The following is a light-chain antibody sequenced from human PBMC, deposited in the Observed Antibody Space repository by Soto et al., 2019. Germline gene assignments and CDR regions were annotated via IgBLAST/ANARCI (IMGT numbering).Light chain of an antibody. CDR1: SSDVGGSNN. V-gene: IGLV2-14*01. Sequence: QSALTQPASVSGSPGQSITISCTGTSSDVGGSNNVSWYQQHPGKAPKLMIYDVSNRPSGVSNRFFGSKSGNTASLTISGLQAEDEADYYCSSYTSSSTLNVVLGGGTKLTVL. CDR3: SSYTSSSTLNVV. CDR2: DVS. J-gene: IGLJ2*01.